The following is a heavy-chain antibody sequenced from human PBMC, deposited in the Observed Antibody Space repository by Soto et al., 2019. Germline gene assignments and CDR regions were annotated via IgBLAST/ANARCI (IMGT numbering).Heavy chain of an antibody. D-gene: IGHD2-8*01. CDR1: GYTFTHYY. J-gene: IGHJ4*02. CDR3: ARPPFPGCINGVCYPCDH. V-gene: IGHV1-46*01. CDR2: INPSGGST. Sequence: QVQLVQSGAEVKKPGASVKVSCKASGYTFTHYYIHWVRQAPGQGLEWMGMINPSGGSTDYAQKFQVRVTKTTHTSTTTVYMELSSLRSDDTAVYYCARPPFPGCINGVCYPCDHWGQGTLVTVSS.